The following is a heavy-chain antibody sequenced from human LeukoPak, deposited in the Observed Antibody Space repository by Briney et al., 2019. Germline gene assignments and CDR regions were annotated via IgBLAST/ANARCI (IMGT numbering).Heavy chain of an antibody. Sequence: SETLSLTCAVYGGSFSGYYWSWIRQPPGKGVEWIGEINHSGSTNYNPSLKSRVTISVDTSKNQFSLKLSSVTAADTAVYYCARADSSGSRDAFDIWGQGTMVTVSS. J-gene: IGHJ3*02. CDR3: ARADSSGSRDAFDI. CDR1: GGSFSGYY. CDR2: INHSGST. V-gene: IGHV4-34*01. D-gene: IGHD3-22*01.